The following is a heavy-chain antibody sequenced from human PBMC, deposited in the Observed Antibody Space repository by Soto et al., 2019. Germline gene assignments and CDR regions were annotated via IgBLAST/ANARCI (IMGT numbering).Heavy chain of an antibody. J-gene: IGHJ4*02. CDR3: ARGDAYYYGSGSYYPKGPVDY. Sequence: EVQLVESGGGLVQPGGSLRLSCAASGFTFSSYDMHWVRQATGKGLVWVSAIGTAGDTYYPGSVKGRFTISRENAKNSLYLQMNSLRAEDTAVYYCARGDAYYYGSGSYYPKGPVDYWGQGTLVTVSS. D-gene: IGHD3-10*01. V-gene: IGHV3-13*01. CDR2: IGTAGDT. CDR1: GFTFSSYD.